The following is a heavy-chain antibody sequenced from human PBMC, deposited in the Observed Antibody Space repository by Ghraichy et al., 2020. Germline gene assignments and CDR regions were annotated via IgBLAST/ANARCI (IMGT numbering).Heavy chain of an antibody. J-gene: IGHJ6*03. CDR3: AKDHDSSGYYVYYYYYMDV. CDR2: ISYDGSNK. D-gene: IGHD3-22*01. CDR1: GFTFSSYG. V-gene: IGHV3-30*18. Sequence: GGSLRLSCAASGFTFSSYGMHWVRQAPGKGLEWVAVISYDGSNKYYADSVKGRFTISRDNSKNTLYLQMNSLRAEDTAVYYCAKDHDSSGYYVYYYYYMDVWGKGTTVTVSS.